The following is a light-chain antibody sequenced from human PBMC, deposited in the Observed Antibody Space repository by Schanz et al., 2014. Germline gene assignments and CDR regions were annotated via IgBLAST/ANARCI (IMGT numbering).Light chain of an antibody. CDR1: QTVSNN. J-gene: IGKJ4*02. CDR3: QHYVSSPG. V-gene: IGKV3-15*01. Sequence: EIVMTQSPATLSVSPGERGTLSCRASQTVSNNLAWYQQKPGQTPRLLIYGASTRATGIPAKFSGSGSGTEFTLTISSLQPEDLAVYYCQHYVSSPGFGGGTKVEIK. CDR2: GAS.